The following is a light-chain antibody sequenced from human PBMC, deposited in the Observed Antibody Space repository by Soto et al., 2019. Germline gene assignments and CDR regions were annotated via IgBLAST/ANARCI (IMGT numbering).Light chain of an antibody. CDR3: CSNAGRPDV. J-gene: IGLJ1*01. Sequence: QSVLTQPRSVSGSPGQSVAISCTGTSSDIGGYNYVSWYQQHPGKAPKVMIYDVDKRPSGVPDRFSGSKSGNTASLTISDLQTEDRADYYCCSNAGRPDVFGTGTKVTV. CDR1: SSDIGGYNY. V-gene: IGLV2-11*01. CDR2: DVD.